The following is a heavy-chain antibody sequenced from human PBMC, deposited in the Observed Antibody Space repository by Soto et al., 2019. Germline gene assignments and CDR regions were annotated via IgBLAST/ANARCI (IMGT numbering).Heavy chain of an antibody. CDR3: AKAPGGYYNAMDV. Sequence: EVQLVESGGGLVQPGRSLRLSCAASGFTFDDYAMHWVRQVPGKGLEWVSGISWNSGSIDYADSVKGRFTISRDNAKNSLYLQVNSLRAEDTALYYCAKAPGGYYNAMDVWGQGTTVIVSS. V-gene: IGHV3-9*01. D-gene: IGHD2-15*01. CDR1: GFTFDDYA. J-gene: IGHJ6*02. CDR2: ISWNSGSI.